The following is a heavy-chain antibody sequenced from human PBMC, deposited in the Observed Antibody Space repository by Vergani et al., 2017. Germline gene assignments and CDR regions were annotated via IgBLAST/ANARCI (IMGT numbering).Heavy chain of an antibody. D-gene: IGHD2-2*01. J-gene: IGHJ4*02. Sequence: EVQLLESGGGLVQPGGSLRLSCAASGFTFSSYAMSWVRQAPGKGLEWVSGISWNSGSIGYADSVKGRFTISRDNAKNSLYLQMNSLRAEDTALYYCASDKVIGYCSSTSCIGWFDYWSQGTLVTVSS. CDR2: ISWNSGSI. V-gene: IGHV3-9*01. CDR3: ASDKVIGYCSSTSCIGWFDY. CDR1: GFTFSSYA.